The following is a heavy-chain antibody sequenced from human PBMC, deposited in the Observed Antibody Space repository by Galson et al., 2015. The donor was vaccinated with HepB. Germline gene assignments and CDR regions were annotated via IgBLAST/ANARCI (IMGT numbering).Heavy chain of an antibody. Sequence: SVKVSCKASGYTFTGYYMNWVRQAPGQGLEWMGWINPNSGGTNYAQKFQDRVTMTRDTSISTAYMELSRLRSDDTAVYYCARDAYILPTGNPDPTTLVHAFDIWGQGTMVTVSS. CDR3: ARDAYILPTGNPDPTTLVHAFDI. CDR2: INPNSGGT. CDR1: GYTFTGYY. V-gene: IGHV1-2*02. J-gene: IGHJ3*02. D-gene: IGHD4/OR15-4a*01.